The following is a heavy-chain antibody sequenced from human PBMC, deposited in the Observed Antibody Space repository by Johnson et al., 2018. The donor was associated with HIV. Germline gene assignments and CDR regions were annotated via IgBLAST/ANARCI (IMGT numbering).Heavy chain of an antibody. D-gene: IGHD3-22*01. CDR2: INWNGGST. V-gene: IGHV3-20*04. J-gene: IGHJ3*02. CDR3: ARVVTMIVMVSLHAFDI. CDR1: GFTFDDYG. Sequence: EVQLVESGGGVVRPGGSLRLSCAASGFTFDDYGMNWVRQAPWKGLEWVSGINWNGGSTGYADSVKGRFTISRDNAKNSLYLQMNSLRAEDTALYYCARVVTMIVMVSLHAFDIWGQGTMVTVSS.